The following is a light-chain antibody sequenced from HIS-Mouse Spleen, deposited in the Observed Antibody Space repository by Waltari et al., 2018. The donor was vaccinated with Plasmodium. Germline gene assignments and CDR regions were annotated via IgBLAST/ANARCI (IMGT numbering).Light chain of an antibody. CDR2: GAS. J-gene: IGKJ2*01. CDR1: QSVSCSY. CDR3: QQYGSSPYT. Sequence: EIVLTQYPGTLSLSPGERATLCCRASQSVSCSYLAWYQQKPGQAPRLLIDGASSRATGIPDRFSGSGSGTDFTLTISRLEPEDFAVYYCQQYGSSPYTFGQGTKLEIK. V-gene: IGKV3-20*01.